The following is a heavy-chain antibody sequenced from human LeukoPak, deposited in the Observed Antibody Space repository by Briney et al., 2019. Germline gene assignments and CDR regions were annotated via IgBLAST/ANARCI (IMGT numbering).Heavy chain of an antibody. CDR2: IWFDGSNK. CDR3: AKAVAATGHYYFGMDV. J-gene: IGHJ6*02. V-gene: IGHV3-33*06. D-gene: IGHD6-19*01. Sequence: GGSLRLSCTASGFTFSSYGMHWVRQAPGKGLEGVAVIWFDGSNKYYADSVKGRLTISRDNSKITLYLQMNSLRAEDTAVYYCAKAVAATGHYYFGMDVWGQGTTVTVSS. CDR1: GFTFSSYG.